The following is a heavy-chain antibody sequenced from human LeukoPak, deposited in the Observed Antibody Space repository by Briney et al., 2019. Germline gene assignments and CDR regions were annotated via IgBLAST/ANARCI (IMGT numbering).Heavy chain of an antibody. Sequence: PSETLSLTCAVSGYSISSGYYWGWIRQPPGKGLEGIGSIYHSGSTYYNPSLKSRVTISVDTSKNQFSLKLSSVTAADTAVYYCASHAAGKYFDYWGQGTLVTVSS. V-gene: IGHV4-38-2*01. CDR3: ASHAAGKYFDY. J-gene: IGHJ4*02. CDR2: IYHSGST. D-gene: IGHD4-23*01. CDR1: GYSISSGYY.